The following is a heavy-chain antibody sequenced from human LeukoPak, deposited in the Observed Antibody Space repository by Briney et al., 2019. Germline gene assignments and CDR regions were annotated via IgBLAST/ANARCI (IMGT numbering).Heavy chain of an antibody. Sequence: PGKSLRHSCAASGFTFSNYAMHWFRQAPGKRVAWVAVISNEGRKKDNAGSANGRFTIYRANSMKTLYLQMNSPRPYDTAVYFCARDNNGDYWGQGTLVTVSS. CDR2: ISNEGRKK. CDR3: ARDNNGDY. CDR1: GFTFSNYA. V-gene: IGHV3-30*04. D-gene: IGHD1-14*01. J-gene: IGHJ4*02.